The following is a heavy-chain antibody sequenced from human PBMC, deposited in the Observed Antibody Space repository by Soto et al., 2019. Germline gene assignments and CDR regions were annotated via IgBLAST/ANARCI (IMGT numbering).Heavy chain of an antibody. CDR1: GYIFTSYW. D-gene: IGHD6-6*01. CDR2: IYPGDSDT. V-gene: IGHV5-51*01. J-gene: IGHJ4*02. Sequence: PGESLKISCKGSGYIFTSYWICCGLQMPVKGLEWMGIIYPGDSDTRYSPSFQGQVTISADKSISTAYLQWSSLKASDTAMYYCARHYLGYSSSSAPGGYWGQGTLVTVSS. CDR3: ARHYLGYSSSSAPGGY.